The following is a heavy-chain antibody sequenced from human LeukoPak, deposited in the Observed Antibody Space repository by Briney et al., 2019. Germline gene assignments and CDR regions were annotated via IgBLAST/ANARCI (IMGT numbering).Heavy chain of an antibody. V-gene: IGHV3-23*01. CDR2: ISGSGGST. CDR1: GFTFSSYA. Sequence: GGSLRLSCAASGFTFSSYAMSWVRQAPGKGLEWVSAISGSGGSTYYADSVKGRFTISRDNSKNTLYLQMNSLRAEDTAVYYCAKSPLVVVPAAINYFDYWGQGTLVTVSS. D-gene: IGHD2-2*01. J-gene: IGHJ4*02. CDR3: AKSPLVVVPAAINYFDY.